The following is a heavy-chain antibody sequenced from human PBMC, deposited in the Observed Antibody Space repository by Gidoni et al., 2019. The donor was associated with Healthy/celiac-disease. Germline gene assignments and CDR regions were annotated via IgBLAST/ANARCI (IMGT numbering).Heavy chain of an antibody. CDR3: AHRRGGVYCSGGSCFFDY. CDR1: GFSLSPSGVG. V-gene: IGHV2-5*02. J-gene: IGHJ4*02. CDR2: IYWDDDK. Sequence: QITLKESGPTLVKPTQTLTLTCTFSGFSLSPSGVGVGWIRQPPGKALEWLALIYWDDDKRYSPSLKSRLTITKDTSKNQVVLTMTNMDPVDTATYYCAHRRGGVYCSGGSCFFDYWGQGTLVTVSS. D-gene: IGHD2-15*01.